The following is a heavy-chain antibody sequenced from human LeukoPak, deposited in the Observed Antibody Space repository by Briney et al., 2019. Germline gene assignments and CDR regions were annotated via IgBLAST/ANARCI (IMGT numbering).Heavy chain of an antibody. CDR2: ISYDGSNK. J-gene: IGHJ3*02. Sequence: GRSLRLSCAASGFTFSSYAMHWVRQAPGKGLEWVAVISYDGSNKYYADSVKGRFTISRDNSKNTLYLQINSLRAEDTAVYYCARDRLLWFGELLPDAFDIWGQGTMVTVSS. CDR1: GFTFSSYA. V-gene: IGHV3-30-3*01. CDR3: ARDRLLWFGELLPDAFDI. D-gene: IGHD3-10*01.